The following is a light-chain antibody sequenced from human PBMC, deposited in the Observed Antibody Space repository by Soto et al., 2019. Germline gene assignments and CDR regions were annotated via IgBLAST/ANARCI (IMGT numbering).Light chain of an antibody. CDR2: LNSDGSH. CDR3: QTWGTGIHVV. CDR1: SGHSSYV. V-gene: IGLV4-69*01. J-gene: IGLJ2*01. Sequence: QPVLTQSPSASASLGASVKLTCTLSSGHSSYVIAWHQQQPEKGPRYLMKLNSDGSHSKGDGIPDRFSGSSSGAERYLTISSLQSEDEADYYCQTWGTGIHVVFGGGTQLTVL.